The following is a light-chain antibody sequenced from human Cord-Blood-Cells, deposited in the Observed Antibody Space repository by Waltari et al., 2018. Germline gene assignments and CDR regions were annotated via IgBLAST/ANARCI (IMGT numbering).Light chain of an antibody. Sequence: QSVLTQPPSASRTPGQRVTISCSGSISTPGSKYVYWYQQLQGTAPKPLIYRNNQRPSGVPDRFSGSKSGTSASRAISGLRSEDEADYYCAAWDDSLSGRVFGGGTKLTVL. V-gene: IGLV1-47*01. J-gene: IGLJ3*02. CDR2: RNN. CDR1: ISTPGSKY. CDR3: AAWDDSLSGRV.